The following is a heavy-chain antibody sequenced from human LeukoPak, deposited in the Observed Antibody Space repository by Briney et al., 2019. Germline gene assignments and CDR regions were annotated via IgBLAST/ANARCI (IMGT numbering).Heavy chain of an antibody. D-gene: IGHD6-13*01. CDR1: GFAFSSSD. Sequence: HSGGSLRLSCAASGFAFSSSDIHWVRQAPGKGLEWVSFIRFDGSDENYAASVRGRFTISRDNSQNTLYLQMNSLRTEDTVVYYCAKDLRDSSSWYGFDAFDIWGQGTMVTVSS. J-gene: IGHJ3*02. CDR3: AKDLRDSSSWYGFDAFDI. V-gene: IGHV3-30*02. CDR2: IRFDGSDE.